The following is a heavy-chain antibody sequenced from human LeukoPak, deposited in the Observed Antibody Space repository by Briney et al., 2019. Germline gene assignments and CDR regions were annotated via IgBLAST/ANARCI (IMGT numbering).Heavy chain of an antibody. V-gene: IGHV4-34*01. CDR1: GGSFSGYY. D-gene: IGHD6-19*01. CDR3: ARDYGSGWYNYFDY. CDR2: INHSGST. J-gene: IGHJ4*02. Sequence: SETLSLTCAVYGGSFSGYYWSWIRQPPGKGLEWIGEINHSGSTNYNPSLKSRVTISVDTSKNQFSLQLNSVTPEDTAVYYCARDYGSGWYNYFDYWGQGTLVTVSS.